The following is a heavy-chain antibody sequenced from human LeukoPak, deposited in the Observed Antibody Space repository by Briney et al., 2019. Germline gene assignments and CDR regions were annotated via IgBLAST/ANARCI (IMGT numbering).Heavy chain of an antibody. CDR2: ISYDGSNK. D-gene: IGHD3-22*01. J-gene: IGHJ4*02. V-gene: IGHV3-30*18. Sequence: PGGSLRLSCAASGFTFSSYGMHWVRQAPGKGLEWLVVISYDGSNKYYADSVEGRFTISRDNSKNTLYLQMNSLRAEDTAVYYCAKDSSDYYDSSGPVDYWGQGTLVTVSS. CDR1: GFTFSSYG. CDR3: AKDSSDYYDSSGPVDY.